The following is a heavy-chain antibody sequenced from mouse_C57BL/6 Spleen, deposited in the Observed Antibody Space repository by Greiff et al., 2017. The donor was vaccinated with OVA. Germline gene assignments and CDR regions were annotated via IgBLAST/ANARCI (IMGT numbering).Heavy chain of an antibody. J-gene: IGHJ1*03. Sequence: VQLQQPGAELVKPGASVKMSCKASGYTFTSYWITWVKQRPGQGLEWIGDIYPGSGSTNYNEKFKSKATLTVDTSSSTAYMQLSSLTSEDSAVYYCARGDDGYPYWYFDVWGTGTTVTVSS. CDR3: ARGDDGYPYWYFDV. CDR2: IYPGSGST. D-gene: IGHD2-3*01. CDR1: GYTFTSYW. V-gene: IGHV1-55*01.